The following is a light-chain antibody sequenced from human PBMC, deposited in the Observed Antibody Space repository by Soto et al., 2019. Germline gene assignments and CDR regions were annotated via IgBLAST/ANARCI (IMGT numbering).Light chain of an antibody. J-gene: IGLJ2*01. V-gene: IGLV2-14*01. Sequence: QSVLTQPASVSGSPGQSITISCTGTSGDVGGYNYVSWYQQYPGKVPKLMIYDVSNRPSGVSNRFSGSKSGNTASLTISGLQAEDEADYYCSSYTTSGTRVFGGGTQLTVL. CDR2: DVS. CDR3: SSYTTSGTRV. CDR1: SGDVGGYNY.